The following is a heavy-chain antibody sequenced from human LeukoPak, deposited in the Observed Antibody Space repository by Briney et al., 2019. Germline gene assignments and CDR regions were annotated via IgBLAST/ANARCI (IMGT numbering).Heavy chain of an antibody. CDR3: ARYGQWLPYYFDY. D-gene: IGHD6-19*01. J-gene: IGHJ4*02. CDR2: IYTSGST. V-gene: IGHV4-4*07. Sequence: SETLSLTCTVSGGFISSYYWSWIRQPAGKGLEWIGRIYTSGSTNYNPSLKSRVTISVDKSKNQFSLKLSSVTAADTAVYYCARYGQWLPYYFDYWGQGTLVTVSS. CDR1: GGFISSYY.